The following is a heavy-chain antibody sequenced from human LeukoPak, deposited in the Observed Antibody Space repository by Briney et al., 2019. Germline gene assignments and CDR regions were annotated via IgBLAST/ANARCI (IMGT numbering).Heavy chain of an antibody. CDR1: GFTFSSYA. D-gene: IGHD3-22*01. Sequence: SGGSLRPSRAASGFTFSSYAMHWVRQAPGKGLEWVAVISYDGSNKYYADSVKGRFTISRDNSKNTLYLQMNSLRAEDTAVYYCAKDRPYYYDSSGYYSKFDPWGQGTLVTVSS. V-gene: IGHV3-30-3*01. CDR3: AKDRPYYYDSSGYYSKFDP. J-gene: IGHJ5*02. CDR2: ISYDGSNK.